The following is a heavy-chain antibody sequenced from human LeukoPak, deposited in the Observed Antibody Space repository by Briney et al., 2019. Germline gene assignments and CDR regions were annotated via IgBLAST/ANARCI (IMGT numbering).Heavy chain of an antibody. CDR2: ISAYNGNT. CDR1: GYTFTSYG. CDR3: ARGRFGVVIIHKDYFDY. J-gene: IGHJ4*02. V-gene: IGHV1-18*01. D-gene: IGHD3-3*01. Sequence: ASVKVSCKASGYTFTSYGISWVRQAPGQGLEWMGWISAYNGNTNYAQKLQGRVTMTTDTSTSTAYMELRSLRSDDTAVYYCARGRFGVVIIHKDYFDYWGQGTLVTVSP.